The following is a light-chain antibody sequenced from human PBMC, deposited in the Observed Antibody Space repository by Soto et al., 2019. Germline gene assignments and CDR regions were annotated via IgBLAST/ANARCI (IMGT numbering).Light chain of an antibody. CDR1: QSLLHSNGYNY. J-gene: IGKJ1*01. V-gene: IGKV2-28*01. CDR3: MQPLQSWT. CDR2: LGS. Sequence: DIVMTQSPLSLPVTHGEPASISCRSSQSLLHSNGYNYLDWYLQKPGQSPQLLIYLGSNRASGVPDRFSGSGSGTDFTLKISXVEAEDVGVYYCMQPLQSWTFGQGTKVDIK.